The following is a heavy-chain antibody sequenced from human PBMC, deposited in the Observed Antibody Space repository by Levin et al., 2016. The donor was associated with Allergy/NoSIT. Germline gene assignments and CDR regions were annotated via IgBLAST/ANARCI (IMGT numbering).Heavy chain of an antibody. V-gene: IGHV3-23*01. J-gene: IGHJ4*02. CDR2: ISGSGDNR. CDR3: AKDLRGAVAGGGFDY. Sequence: WIRQPPGKGLEPISAISGSGDNRYYADSVKGRFTISRDNSKNTLFLLMNSLRVDDTATFYCAKDLRGAVAGGGFDYWGRGTLVTVSS. D-gene: IGHD6-19*01.